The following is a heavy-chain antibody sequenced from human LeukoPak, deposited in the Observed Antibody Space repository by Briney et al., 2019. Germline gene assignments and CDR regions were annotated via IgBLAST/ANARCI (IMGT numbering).Heavy chain of an antibody. V-gene: IGHV1-18*01. CDR3: ARDRGLHLGELSLYDY. J-gene: IGHJ4*02. Sequence: ASVKVSCKASGYTFTSYGISWVRQAPGQGLEWMGWISAYNGNTNYAQKLQGRVTMTTDTSTSTAYMELRSLRSDDTAVYYRARDRGLHLGELSLYDYWGQGTLVTVSS. D-gene: IGHD3-16*02. CDR1: GYTFTSYG. CDR2: ISAYNGNT.